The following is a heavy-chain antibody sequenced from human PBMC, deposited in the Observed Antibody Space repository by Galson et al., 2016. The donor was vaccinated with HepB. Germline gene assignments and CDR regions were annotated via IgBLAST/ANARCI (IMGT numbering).Heavy chain of an antibody. J-gene: IGHJ3*01. CDR2: IIPISGTA. Sequence: SVKVSCKASGGTFSNYAISWVRQAPGQGLEWMGGIIPISGTANYAHKFQGRVTITADESTSTAYMELSSLRSEDAAVYYCARGRRSAVITPSAFDLWGQGTMVTVSS. CDR1: GGTFSNYA. D-gene: IGHD4-23*01. CDR3: ARGRRSAVITPSAFDL. V-gene: IGHV1-69*13.